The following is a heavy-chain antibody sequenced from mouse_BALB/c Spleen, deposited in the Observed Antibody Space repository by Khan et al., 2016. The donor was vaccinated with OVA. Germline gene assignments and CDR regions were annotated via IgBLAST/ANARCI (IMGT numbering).Heavy chain of an antibody. CDR3: ARGGYGGFAY. V-gene: IGHV1-85*01. Sequence: QVQLQQPGAELVKPGASVKLSCKASGYTFTSYDINWVRQRPEQGLEWIGWMFPGDGSTKYNENFKGKATLTTDKSSSTAYMQLSRLTSEDSGAYCFARGGYGGFAYWGQGTLVTVSA. J-gene: IGHJ3*01. CDR1: GYTFTSYD. D-gene: IGHD2-2*01. CDR2: MFPGDGST.